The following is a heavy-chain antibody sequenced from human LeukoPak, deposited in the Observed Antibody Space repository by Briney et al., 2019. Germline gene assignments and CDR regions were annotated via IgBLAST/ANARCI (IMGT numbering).Heavy chain of an antibody. Sequence: SQTLSLTCTVSGGSISSGGYYWSWIRQHPGKGLEWIGYIYYSGSTYYNPSLKSRVTISVDTSKNQFSLTLSSVTAAYTLLHLCARHRQVVEPAAYYYYYGMDVWGQGTTVTVSS. D-gene: IGHD2-2*01. CDR1: GGSISSGGYY. CDR3: ARHRQVVEPAAYYYYYGMDV. J-gene: IGHJ6*02. CDR2: IYYSGST. V-gene: IGHV4-31*03.